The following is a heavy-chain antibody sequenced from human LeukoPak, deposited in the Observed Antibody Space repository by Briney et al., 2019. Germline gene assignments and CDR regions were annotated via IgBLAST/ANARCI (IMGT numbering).Heavy chain of an antibody. Sequence: SETLSLTCTVSSGSISSTSFYWNWIRQPAGKGLEWIGRIYTSGSTNYNPSLKSRVTISVDTSKNQFSLKLSSVTAADTAVYYCARDSPGSHDYWGQGTLVTVSS. J-gene: IGHJ4*02. CDR3: ARDSPGSHDY. CDR2: IYTSGST. CDR1: SGSISSTSFY. D-gene: IGHD2-15*01. V-gene: IGHV4-61*02.